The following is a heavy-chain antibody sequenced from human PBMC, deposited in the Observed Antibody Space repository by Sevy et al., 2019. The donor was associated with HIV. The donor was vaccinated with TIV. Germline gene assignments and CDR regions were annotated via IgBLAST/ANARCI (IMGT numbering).Heavy chain of an antibody. D-gene: IGHD3-9*01. Sequence: GGSLRLSCTASGFIFGDFAMSWVRQAPGKGLEWVGFIRHKPYGGTKEYVASVKGRFTISRDDSKSIAYLQMNSLKTEDTAVYYCTRSSFDILAGYYGSDAGDGMDVWGQGTTVTVSS. CDR3: TRSSFDILAGYYGSDAGDGMDV. J-gene: IGHJ6*02. CDR2: IRHKPYGGTK. CDR1: GFIFGDFA. V-gene: IGHV3-49*04.